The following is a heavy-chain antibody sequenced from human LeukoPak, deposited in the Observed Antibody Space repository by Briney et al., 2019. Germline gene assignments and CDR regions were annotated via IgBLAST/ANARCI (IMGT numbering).Heavy chain of an antibody. V-gene: IGHV3-30*19. CDR2: ISYDGSNK. J-gene: IGHJ3*02. CDR1: GFTFSSYG. CDR3: ARDPRRGYSYGPPYDAFDI. Sequence: GGSLRLSCAASGFTFSSYGMHWVRQAPGKGLEWVAVISYDGSNKYYADSVKGRFTISRDNSKNTLYLQMNSLRAEDTAVYYCARDPRRGYSYGPPYDAFDIWDQGTMVTVSS. D-gene: IGHD5-18*01.